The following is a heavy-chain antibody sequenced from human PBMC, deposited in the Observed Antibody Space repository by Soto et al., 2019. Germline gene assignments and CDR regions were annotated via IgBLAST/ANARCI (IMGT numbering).Heavy chain of an antibody. D-gene: IGHD3-3*01. CDR3: ARSSWITIFGVVNWFDP. Sequence: SETLSLTCTVSGGSISSGDYYWSWIRQPPGKGLEWIGYIYYSGSTYYNPSLKSRVTISVDTSKNQFSLKLSSVTAADTAVYYCARSSWITIFGVVNWFDPWGQGTLVTVSS. CDR1: GGSISSGDYY. J-gene: IGHJ5*02. CDR2: IYYSGST. V-gene: IGHV4-30-4*01.